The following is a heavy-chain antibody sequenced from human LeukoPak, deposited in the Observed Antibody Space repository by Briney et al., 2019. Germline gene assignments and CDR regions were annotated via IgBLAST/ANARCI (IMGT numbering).Heavy chain of an antibody. J-gene: IGHJ4*02. CDR1: GYTFTSYD. CDR2: MNPNSGNT. V-gene: IGHV1-8*01. CDR3: ARAQYSGSYPEI. Sequence: ASVKVSCKASGYTFTSYDINWVRQATGQGLEWVGWMNPNSGNTGYAQKFRGRVTMTRNTTISTAYMELSSVRSEDTAVYYCARAQYSGSYPEIWGQGTLVTVSS. D-gene: IGHD5-12*01.